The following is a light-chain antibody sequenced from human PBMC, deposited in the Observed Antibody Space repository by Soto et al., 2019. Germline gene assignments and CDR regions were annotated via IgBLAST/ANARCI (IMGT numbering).Light chain of an antibody. Sequence: EIVLTQSPGTLSLSPGERATLSCRASQTVSSNYLAWYQQKPGQAPRLLIYGASSRATGIPDRFNGGGSGTDFTLTITRLEPEDFAMYYCQQYGTSRSFGPGTKVEI. V-gene: IGKV3-20*01. J-gene: IGKJ1*01. CDR3: QQYGTSRS. CDR2: GAS. CDR1: QTVSSNY.